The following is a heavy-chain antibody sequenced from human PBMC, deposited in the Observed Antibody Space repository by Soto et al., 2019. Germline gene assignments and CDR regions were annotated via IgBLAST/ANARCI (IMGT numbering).Heavy chain of an antibody. Sequence: GGSLRLSCAASGFTFSSYGMHWVRQAPGKGLEWVAVISYDGSNKYYADSVKGRFTISRDNSKNTLYLQMNSLRAEDTAVYYCAKGGGSYYGIFDYWGQGTLVTVSS. V-gene: IGHV3-30*18. CDR3: AKGGGSYYGIFDY. J-gene: IGHJ4*02. D-gene: IGHD1-26*01. CDR2: ISYDGSNK. CDR1: GFTFSSYG.